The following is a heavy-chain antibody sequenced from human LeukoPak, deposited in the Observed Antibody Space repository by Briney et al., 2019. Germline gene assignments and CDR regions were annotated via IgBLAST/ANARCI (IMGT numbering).Heavy chain of an antibody. CDR2: IYTSGST. J-gene: IGHJ4*02. CDR3: ARDSYYYDSSGYTRFDY. Sequence: SETLSLTCTVSGGSISSYYRSWIRQPAGKGLEWIGRIYTSGSTNYNPSLKSRVTMSVDTSKNQFSLKLSSVTAADTAVYYCARDSYYYDSSGYTRFDYWGQGTLVTVSS. CDR1: GGSISSYY. V-gene: IGHV4-4*07. D-gene: IGHD3-22*01.